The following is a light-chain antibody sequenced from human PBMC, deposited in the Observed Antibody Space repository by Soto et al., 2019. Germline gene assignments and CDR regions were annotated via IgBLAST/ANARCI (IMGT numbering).Light chain of an antibody. CDR3: ATWDDSLHGYV. J-gene: IGLJ1*01. Sequence: QSVLTQPPSASGTPGQRVTISCSGSNSNIGSNKVNWYQQLPGTAPKLLIYTSNQRPSGVPDRFSGSKSGTSASLAISGPQSADEADYYCATWDDSLHGYVFGTGTKVTVL. CDR2: TSN. V-gene: IGLV1-44*01. CDR1: NSNIGSNK.